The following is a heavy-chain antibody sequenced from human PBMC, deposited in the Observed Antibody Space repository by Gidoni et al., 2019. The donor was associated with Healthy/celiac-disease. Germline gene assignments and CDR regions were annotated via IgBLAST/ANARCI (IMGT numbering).Heavy chain of an antibody. D-gene: IGHD2-15*01. Sequence: GKGLERIGSIYYSGSTYYNPSLKSRVTISVDTSKNQFSLKLSSVTAADTAVYYCARRALGYCSGGSCYGWFDPWGQGTLVTVSS. CDR3: ARRALGYCSGGSCYGWFDP. J-gene: IGHJ5*02. V-gene: IGHV4-39*01. CDR2: IYYSGST.